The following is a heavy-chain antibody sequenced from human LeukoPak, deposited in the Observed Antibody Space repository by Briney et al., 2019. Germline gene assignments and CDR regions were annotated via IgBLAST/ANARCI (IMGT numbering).Heavy chain of an antibody. CDR3: ARDVNDILTGYSYSWFDP. D-gene: IGHD3-9*01. CDR1: GYTFTGYY. Sequence: ASVKVSCKASGYTFTGYYMHWVRQAPGQGLEWMGWINPNSGGTNYAQKFQGWVTMTRDTSISTAYMELSRLRSDDTAVYYCARDVNDILTGYSYSWFDPWGQGTLVTVSS. CDR2: INPNSGGT. J-gene: IGHJ5*02. V-gene: IGHV1-2*04.